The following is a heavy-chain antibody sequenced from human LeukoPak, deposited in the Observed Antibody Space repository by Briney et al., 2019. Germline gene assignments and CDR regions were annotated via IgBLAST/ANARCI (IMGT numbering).Heavy chain of an antibody. V-gene: IGHV3-30*02. CDR3: AKDRNCGGNCN. CDR2: IRYTGTTK. J-gene: IGHJ4*02. D-gene: IGHD2-21*01. Sequence: GGSLRLSCAASGFTFNNFGMHWVRQAPGKGLEWVAFIRYTGTTKYYADSVKGRFTVSRDNSKNTLCLQMNSLRAEDTAVYYCAKDRNCGGNCNWGLGTLVTVSS. CDR1: GFTFNNFG.